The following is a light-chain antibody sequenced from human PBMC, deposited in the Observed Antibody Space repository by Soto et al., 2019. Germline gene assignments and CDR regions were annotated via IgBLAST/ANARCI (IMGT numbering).Light chain of an antibody. CDR1: QSVSLS. CDR2: DAS. V-gene: IGKV3-15*01. CDR3: QQYYDWHPWT. Sequence: EILLTQCPATLSLSPGGRATLSCRASQSVSLSLAWYQQTPGQATRLLIYDASARANGIPDRFSGSGFGTEFTLTISGLQSEDFAVYFCQQYYDWHPWTFGQGTKVDIK. J-gene: IGKJ1*01.